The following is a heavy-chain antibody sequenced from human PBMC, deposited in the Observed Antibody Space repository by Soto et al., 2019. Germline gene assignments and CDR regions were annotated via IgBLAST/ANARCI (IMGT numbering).Heavy chain of an antibody. CDR1: GFTFSNYA. J-gene: IGHJ4*02. CDR3: AKGHYYYDSSGYRHFDY. CDR2: LRIGGSIT. V-gene: IGHV3-23*01. D-gene: IGHD3-22*01. Sequence: EVQLLESGRGLVQPGGSLRLSCAASGFTFSNYAMSWVRQAPGKGLEWVSTLRIGGSITYYADSVKGRFTVSRDNSKNTLYLLMNGLRAEDTAVYYCAKGHYYYDSSGYRHFDYWGQGTLVTVSS.